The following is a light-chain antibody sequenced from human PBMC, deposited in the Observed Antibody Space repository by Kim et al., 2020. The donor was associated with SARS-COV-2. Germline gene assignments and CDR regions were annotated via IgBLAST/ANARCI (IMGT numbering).Light chain of an antibody. J-gene: IGLJ2*01. CDR3: NSQDSGGNHVV. CDR2: GKN. Sequence: SSELTQDPAVSVALGQTVRITCQGDSLRSYYASWYQQKPGQAPVLVIYGKNNRPSGIPDRFSGSSSGNTASLTITGAQAEDEADYYCNSQDSGGNHVVFG. CDR1: SLRSYY. V-gene: IGLV3-19*01.